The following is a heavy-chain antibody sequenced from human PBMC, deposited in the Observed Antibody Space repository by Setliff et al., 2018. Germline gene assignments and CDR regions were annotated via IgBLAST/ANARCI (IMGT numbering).Heavy chain of an antibody. CDR2: IYYSGST. J-gene: IGHJ4*02. CDR3: ARGGTFRYFDF. Sequence: ASETLSLTCTVSGASLSSGTYYWGWIRQPPGKGLEWIGSIYYSGSTYYNPSLKRRATISLDTSKNQFSLKLNSVTAADTAVYYCARGGTFRYFDFWGQGAPVTVSS. V-gene: IGHV4-39*07. CDR1: GASLSSGTYY. D-gene: IGHD5-12*01.